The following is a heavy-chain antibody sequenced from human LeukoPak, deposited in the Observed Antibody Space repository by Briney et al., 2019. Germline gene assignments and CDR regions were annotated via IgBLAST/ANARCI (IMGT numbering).Heavy chain of an antibody. CDR1: GYSFTSYW. J-gene: IGHJ4*02. D-gene: IGHD3-22*01. CDR3: ARQPDNYYDSSGYQGLDY. Sequence: GESLKISCKGSGYSFTSYWIGWVRQMPGKGLEWMGIICPGDSDTRYSPSFQGQVTISADKSISTAYLQWSSLKASDTAMYYCARQPDNYYDSSGYQGLDYWGQGTLVTVSS. V-gene: IGHV5-51*01. CDR2: ICPGDSDT.